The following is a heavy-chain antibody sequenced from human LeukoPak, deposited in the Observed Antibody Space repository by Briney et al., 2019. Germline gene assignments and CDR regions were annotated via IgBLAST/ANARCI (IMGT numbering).Heavy chain of an antibody. D-gene: IGHD1-1*01. Sequence: SETLSLTCAVSGYSISSSNWWGCIRQPPGKGLEGIGYLYYIATVYYNPSLKSRVTMSVDTSKNQFSLRLTSVTAVDTAVYYCARANGRHLPFDYWGQGTLVTVSS. CDR2: LYYIATV. CDR3: ARANGRHLPFDY. CDR1: GYSISSSNW. V-gene: IGHV4-28*05. J-gene: IGHJ4*02.